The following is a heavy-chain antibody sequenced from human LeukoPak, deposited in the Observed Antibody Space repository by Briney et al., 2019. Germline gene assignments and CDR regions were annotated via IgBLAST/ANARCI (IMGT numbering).Heavy chain of an antibody. J-gene: IGHJ4*02. Sequence: GGSLRLSCAASGFTFSSYGMHWVRQAPGKGLEWVAVISYDGSNKYYADSVKGRFTISRDNSKNTLYLQMNSLRAEDTAVYYCAKVSNIAAAGDYWGQGTLVTVSS. CDR2: ISYDGSNK. D-gene: IGHD6-13*01. CDR3: AKVSNIAAAGDY. CDR1: GFTFSSYG. V-gene: IGHV3-30*18.